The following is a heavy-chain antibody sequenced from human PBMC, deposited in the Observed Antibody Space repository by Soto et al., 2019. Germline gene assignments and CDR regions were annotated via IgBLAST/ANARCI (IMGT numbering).Heavy chain of an antibody. J-gene: IGHJ5*02. D-gene: IGHD1-26*01. V-gene: IGHV2-5*02. CDR3: APSIRVGAKYNWFDP. CDR1: GFSLSTSGVG. Sequence: QITLKESGPTLVKPTQTLTLTCTFSGFSLSTSGVGVGWIRQPPGKALEWLALIYWDDDKRYSPSLKSRLTSTKDTSKNQVVLTMTNMDPVETSTYYCAPSIRVGAKYNWFDPWGQGTLVTVAS. CDR2: IYWDDDK.